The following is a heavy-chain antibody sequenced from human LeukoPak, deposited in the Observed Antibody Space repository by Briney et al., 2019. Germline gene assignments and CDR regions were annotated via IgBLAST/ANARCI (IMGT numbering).Heavy chain of an antibody. CDR2: IYSGGST. D-gene: IGHD4-17*01. J-gene: IGHJ6*03. Sequence: PGGSLRLSCAASGFTVSSNYMSWVRQAPGKGLEWVSVIYSGGSTYYADYVKGRFTISRDNSKNTLYLQMNSLRAEDTAVYYCARDSAYGDCVPGPMDVWGKGTTVTVSS. V-gene: IGHV3-53*01. CDR3: ARDSAYGDCVPGPMDV. CDR1: GFTVSSNY.